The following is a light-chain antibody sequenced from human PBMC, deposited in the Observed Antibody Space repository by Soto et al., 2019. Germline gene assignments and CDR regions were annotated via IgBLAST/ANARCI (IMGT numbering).Light chain of an antibody. V-gene: IGKV3-15*01. Sequence: EIVMTQSPATLSVSPGDTATLSCRASQSIGSNVGWYQQKPGQAPRLLIYGASTRATGISARFSGSGSGTDFSLTISSLQSEDLAVYYCQQYNTSAPITFGQGTRLEIK. J-gene: IGKJ5*01. CDR1: QSIGSN. CDR2: GAS. CDR3: QQYNTSAPIT.